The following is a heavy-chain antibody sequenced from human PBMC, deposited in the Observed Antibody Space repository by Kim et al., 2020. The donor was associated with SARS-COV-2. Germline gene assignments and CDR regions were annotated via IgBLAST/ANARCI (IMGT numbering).Heavy chain of an antibody. D-gene: IGHD2-21*02. Sequence: KGRFTISRDNSKNTLYLQMNSLRAEDTAVYYCAREDWGDCGGDCRNAFDYWGQGTLVTVSS. V-gene: IGHV3-30*01. CDR3: AREDWGDCGGDCRNAFDY. J-gene: IGHJ4*02.